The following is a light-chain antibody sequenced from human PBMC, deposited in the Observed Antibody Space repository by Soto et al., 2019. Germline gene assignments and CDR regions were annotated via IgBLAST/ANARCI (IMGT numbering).Light chain of an antibody. Sequence: EIVLTQSPGTLSLSPGERATLSCRASQSVSSSYLAWYQQKPGQAPRLLIYGASSRATGIPDRFSGSGSGTGFPLTISRLEPEDFAVYFCQQYSSSPPFTFGQGTKVEIK. CDR3: QQYSSSPPFT. CDR2: GAS. J-gene: IGKJ2*01. V-gene: IGKV3-20*01. CDR1: QSVSSSY.